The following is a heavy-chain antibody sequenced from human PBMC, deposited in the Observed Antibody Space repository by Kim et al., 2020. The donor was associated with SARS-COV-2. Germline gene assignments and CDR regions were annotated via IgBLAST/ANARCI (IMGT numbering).Heavy chain of an antibody. J-gene: IGHJ5*02. D-gene: IGHD2-21*02. CDR3: WWGGDCST. CDR1: GFTFSGSI. CDR2: IRSRADNFAT. V-gene: IGHV3-73*01. Sequence: GGSLRLSCAASGFTFSGSIIHWVRQTSEKGLEWVGRIRSRADNFATAYGASVKGRFSVSRDDSKNTAYLQMNSLKSEDTAVYYCWWGGDCSTWGQGTLVT.